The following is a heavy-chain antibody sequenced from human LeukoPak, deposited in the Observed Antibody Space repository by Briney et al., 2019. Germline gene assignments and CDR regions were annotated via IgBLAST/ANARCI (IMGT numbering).Heavy chain of an antibody. CDR1: GGSISSGDYY. Sequence: SQTLSLTCTVSGGSISSGDYYWSWIRQPPGKGLEWIGSIYYSGSTYYNPSLKSRVTISVDTSKNQFSLKLSSVTAADTAVYYCARLDPYWYFDLWGRGTLVTVSS. J-gene: IGHJ2*01. CDR3: ARLDPYWYFDL. CDR2: IYYSGST. V-gene: IGHV4-39*01.